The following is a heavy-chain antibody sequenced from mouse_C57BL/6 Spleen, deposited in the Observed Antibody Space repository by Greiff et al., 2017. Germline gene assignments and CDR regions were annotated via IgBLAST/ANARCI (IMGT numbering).Heavy chain of an antibody. CDR3: ARHNYGSSYWYFEV. Sequence: EVKLVESGGDLVKPGGSLKLSCAASGFTFSSYGMSWVRQTPDKRLEWVATISSGGSYTYYPASVKGRFTISRDNAKNTLYLQMSSLKSEDTAMYYCARHNYGSSYWYFEVWGTGTTVTVSS. CDR2: ISSGGSYT. D-gene: IGHD1-1*01. CDR1: GFTFSSYG. J-gene: IGHJ1*03. V-gene: IGHV5-6*02.